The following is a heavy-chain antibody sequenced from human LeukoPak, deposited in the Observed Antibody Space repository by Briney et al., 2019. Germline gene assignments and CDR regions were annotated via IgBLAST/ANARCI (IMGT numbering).Heavy chain of an antibody. J-gene: IGHJ4*02. V-gene: IGHV5-10-1*01. D-gene: IGHD1-1*01. Sequence: AESLMISCKGSGYSFTSYCITWVRQLPGKGLEWMGRIDPSDSYTNYSPSFQRHVTISADKSISTAYLQWSSLKASDTAMYYCARYTTGAFDYWGQGTLVTVSS. CDR1: GYSFTSYC. CDR2: IDPSDSYT. CDR3: ARYTTGAFDY.